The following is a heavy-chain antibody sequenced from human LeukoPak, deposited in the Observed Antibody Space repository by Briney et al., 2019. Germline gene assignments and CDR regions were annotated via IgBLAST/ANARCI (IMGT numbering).Heavy chain of an antibody. J-gene: IGHJ4*02. V-gene: IGHV1-2*02. CDR3: ARGHHCSTTSCYSFDY. Sequence: ASVKVSCKASGYTFTAYYMHWVRQAPGQGLEWMGWINPTGGATNYAQNFQGRVTMTRDTSITTPYMELSRLRSDDTAVFYCARGHHCSTTSCYSFDYWGQGTLVTVSS. CDR1: GYTFTAYY. CDR2: INPTGGAT. D-gene: IGHD2-2*01.